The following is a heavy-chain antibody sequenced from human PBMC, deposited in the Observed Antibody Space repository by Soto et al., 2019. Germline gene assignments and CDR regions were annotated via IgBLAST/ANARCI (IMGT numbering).Heavy chain of an antibody. J-gene: IGHJ4*02. D-gene: IGHD3-22*01. CDR1: GNTVPNYA. V-gene: IGHV1-3*01. CDR3: ARPKDYDDCLDL. CDR2: INGGNGNT. Sequence: ASVKVSCKDSGNTVPNYASHWVRQAPGQRLEWMGWINGGNGNTYYSEHFQGRVTFTRDTSANTAYMELSSLISEDTAVYYCARPKDYDDCLDLWGQGTLVTVSS.